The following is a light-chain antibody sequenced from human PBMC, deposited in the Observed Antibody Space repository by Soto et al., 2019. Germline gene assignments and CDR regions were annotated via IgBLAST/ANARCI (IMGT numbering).Light chain of an antibody. J-gene: IGKJ2*01. CDR2: KAS. V-gene: IGKV1-5*03. Sequence: DIQMTQSPSTLSASVGDRVTITCRASQSISSWLAWYQQKPGKAPKLLIYKASSLESGVPSRFSGSGSGTNFTLIINSLQRDDFATYYCQQYNSYPYTFGQGTKLEIK. CDR1: QSISSW. CDR3: QQYNSYPYT.